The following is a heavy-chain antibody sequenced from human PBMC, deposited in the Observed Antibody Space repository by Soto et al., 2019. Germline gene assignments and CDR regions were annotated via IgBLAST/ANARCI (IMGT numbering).Heavy chain of an antibody. Sequence: SESLSLTCTVSGGSISSSSYYWGWIRQPPGKGLEWIGSIYYSGSTYYNPSLKSRVTISVDTSKNQFSLKLSSVTAADTAVYYCARRPAYGDDRDDAFDIWGQGTMVTVSS. CDR3: ARRPAYGDDRDDAFDI. CDR1: GGSISSSSYY. J-gene: IGHJ3*02. V-gene: IGHV4-39*01. CDR2: IYYSGST. D-gene: IGHD4-17*01.